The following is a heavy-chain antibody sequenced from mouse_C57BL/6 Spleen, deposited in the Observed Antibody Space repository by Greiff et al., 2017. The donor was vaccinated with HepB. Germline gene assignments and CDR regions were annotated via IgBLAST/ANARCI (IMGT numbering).Heavy chain of an antibody. D-gene: IGHD2-4*01. CDR2: IYPGDGDT. J-gene: IGHJ2*01. CDR3: ARWGLSDYEGYFDY. CDR1: GYAFSSSW. Sequence: QVQLQQSGPEPVKPGASVKISCKASGYAFSSSWMNWVKQRPGKGLEWIGRIYPGDGDTNYNGKFKGKATLTADKSSSTAYMQLSSLTSEDSAVYFCARWGLSDYEGYFDYWGQGTTLTVSS. V-gene: IGHV1-82*01.